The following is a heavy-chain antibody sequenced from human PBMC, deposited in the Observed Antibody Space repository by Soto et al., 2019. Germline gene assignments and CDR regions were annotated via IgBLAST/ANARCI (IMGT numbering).Heavy chain of an antibody. CDR1: VFTFINYA. V-gene: IGHV3-23*01. D-gene: IGHD3-22*01. Sequence: WGTLRLSCASSVFTFINYAMSWVRQAPGKGLEWVSAFSGSGDTTFYADSVKGRFTVSRDNSKKTLYLQLNSLRDEDTAVYYCARDAGELPVVTVGVFVFWGRGTRVTVCS. J-gene: IGHJ4*02. CDR2: FSGSGDTT. CDR3: ARDAGELPVVTVGVFVF.